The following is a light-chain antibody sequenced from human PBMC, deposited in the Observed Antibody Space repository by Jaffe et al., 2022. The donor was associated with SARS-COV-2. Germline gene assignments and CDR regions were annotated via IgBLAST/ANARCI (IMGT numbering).Light chain of an antibody. J-gene: IGLJ2*01. V-gene: IGLV3-19*01. CDR2: AKN. CDR1: SLRKYY. Sequence: SSELTQDPAVSVALGQTVRITCQGDSLRKYYASWYQQKPGQAPVLVIYAKNIRPSGIPDRFSGSSSGNTASLTITGAQAEDEADYYCNSRDSSGNHLLFGGGTKLTVL. CDR3: NSRDSSGNHLL.